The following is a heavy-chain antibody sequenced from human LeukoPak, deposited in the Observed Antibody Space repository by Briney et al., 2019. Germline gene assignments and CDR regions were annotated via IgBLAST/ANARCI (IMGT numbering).Heavy chain of an antibody. CDR1: GGSFSGYY. D-gene: IGHD1-7*01. V-gene: IGHV4-34*01. J-gene: IGHJ3*02. CDR3: ARQALLNWNYRLSRAFDI. Sequence: SETLSLTCAVYGGSFSGYYWSWIRQPPGKGLEWIGEINHSGSTNYNPSLKCRVTISVDTSKNQFSLKLSSVTAADTAVYYCARQALLNWNYRLSRAFDIWGQGTMVTVSS. CDR2: INHSGST.